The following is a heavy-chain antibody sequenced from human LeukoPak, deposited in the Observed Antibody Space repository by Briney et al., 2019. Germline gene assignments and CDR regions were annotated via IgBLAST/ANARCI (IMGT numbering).Heavy chain of an antibody. D-gene: IGHD6-13*01. Sequence: GGSLRLSCAASGFTFDDYAIYWVRQGPGKGLEWVSLISGDGGSIYYADSVKGRFTISRDNSKNSLYLQMNSLRTEDTALYYCAKEDYSSSWYALDYWGQGTLVTASS. CDR3: AKEDYSSSWYALDY. V-gene: IGHV3-43*02. J-gene: IGHJ4*02. CDR2: ISGDGGSI. CDR1: GFTFDDYA.